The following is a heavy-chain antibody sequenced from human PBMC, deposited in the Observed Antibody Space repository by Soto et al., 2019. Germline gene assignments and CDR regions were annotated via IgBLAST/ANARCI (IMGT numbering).Heavy chain of an antibody. Sequence: QITLKESGPSLAQPTQPLTLTCSFSGFSLSTRGVGVGWIRQPPGKALEWLALIFWYDDKWYSTSLRSRLTISEDTSKIWVVLTLTNMHPVDTATSYRAHRPSGYAYFFDQCGQATLVTVSS. CDR1: GFSLSTRGVG. CDR3: AHRPSGYAYFFDQ. V-gene: IGHV2-5*01. D-gene: IGHD5-12*01. J-gene: IGHJ4*02. CDR2: IFWYDDK.